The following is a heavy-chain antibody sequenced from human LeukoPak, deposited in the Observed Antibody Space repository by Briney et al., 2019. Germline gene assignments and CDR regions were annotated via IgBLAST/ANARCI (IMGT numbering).Heavy chain of an antibody. CDR2: ILHSGST. Sequence: SGTLSLTCAVSGGSISISSSNWWSWVRQPPGKGLEWIGEILHSGSTNYNPSLKSRVTISVDKSKNQFSLKLSSLTAADTAVYYCAREGGPYRPLDYSGQGTLVTVSS. J-gene: IGHJ4*02. CDR1: GGSISISSSNW. CDR3: AREGGPYRPLDY. V-gene: IGHV4-4*02.